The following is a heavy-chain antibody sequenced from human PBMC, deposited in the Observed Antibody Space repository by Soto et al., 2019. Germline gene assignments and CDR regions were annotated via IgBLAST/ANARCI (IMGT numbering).Heavy chain of an antibody. J-gene: IGHJ5*02. D-gene: IGHD1-26*01. Sequence: PGGSLRLSCAASGFIFENFAMSWVRRIPGKGLEWVSAISGSGGSTNYEDSVKGRFTISRDNSKSTLYLQMNSLRVDDTAVYYCAKGSPYSGTYFHPWGQGTLVTVSS. CDR3: AKGSPYSGTYFHP. CDR1: GFIFENFA. V-gene: IGHV3-23*01. CDR2: ISGSGGST.